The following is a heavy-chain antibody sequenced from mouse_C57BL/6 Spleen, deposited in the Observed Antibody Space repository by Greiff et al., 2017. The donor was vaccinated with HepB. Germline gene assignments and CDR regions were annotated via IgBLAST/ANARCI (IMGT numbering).Heavy chain of an antibody. CDR3: ARSTEGFAY. V-gene: IGHV1-82*01. CDR2: IYPGDGDT. Sequence: QVQLQQSGPELVKPGASVKISCKASGYAFSSSWMNWVKQRPGKGLEWIGRIYPGDGDTNYNGKFKGKATLTADKSSSTAYMQLSSLTSEDSVVYFCARSTEGFAYWGQGTLVTVSA. CDR1: GYAFSSSW. J-gene: IGHJ3*01. D-gene: IGHD2-1*01.